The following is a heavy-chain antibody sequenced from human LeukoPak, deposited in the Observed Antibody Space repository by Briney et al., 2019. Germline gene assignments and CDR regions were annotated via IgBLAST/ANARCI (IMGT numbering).Heavy chain of an antibody. V-gene: IGHV3-48*01. CDR2: ISSSSSTI. CDR1: GFAFISYS. CDR3: YGHIVGTETGTFQI. J-gene: IGHJ3*02. Sequence: GGSLRLSCAASGFAFISYSMNWVRQAPGKGLEWISYISSSSSTIYYADSVKGRFFISRDNAKKSAYLQMNSLRADDTAVYYCYGHIVGTETGTFQIWGQGTMVTVSS. D-gene: IGHD1-26*01.